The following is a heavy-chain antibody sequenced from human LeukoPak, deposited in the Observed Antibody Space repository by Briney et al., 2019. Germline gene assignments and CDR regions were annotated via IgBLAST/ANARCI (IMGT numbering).Heavy chain of an antibody. CDR1: GFTFSAHS. CDR2: ISASGVAT. V-gene: IGHV3-23*01. Sequence: PGGSLRLSCAASGFTFSAHSMTCVRQAPGKGLEGGSGISASGVATFYADSVKGRFTISRDNAKNTLYLQMNSQRAEDRAVYYCARAHARHYYYGMDVWGQGTTVTVSS. J-gene: IGHJ6*02. CDR3: ARAHARHYYYGMDV.